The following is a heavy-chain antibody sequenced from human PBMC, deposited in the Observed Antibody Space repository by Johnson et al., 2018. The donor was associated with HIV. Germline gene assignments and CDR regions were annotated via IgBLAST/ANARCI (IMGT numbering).Heavy chain of an antibody. Sequence: VQLVESGGGLIQPGGSLRLSCAASGFTVNSNYMSWVRQAPGKGLEWVSVIYSGGSTYYADSVKGRFTIPRDNSKNTLYLQMNSLRAEDTAVYYCARQYSSSWYLNSDAFDIWGQGTMVTVSS. D-gene: IGHD6-13*01. CDR2: IYSGGST. CDR3: ARQYSSSWYLNSDAFDI. CDR1: GFTVNSNY. J-gene: IGHJ3*02. V-gene: IGHV3-53*01.